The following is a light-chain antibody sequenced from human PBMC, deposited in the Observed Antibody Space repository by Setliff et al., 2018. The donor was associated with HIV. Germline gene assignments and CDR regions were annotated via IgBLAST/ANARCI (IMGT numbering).Light chain of an antibody. Sequence: QSVLTQPASVSGSPRQSITISCTGTSSDVGSYNLVSWYQHHPGKAPKLMIYEVSKRPSGISNRFSGSKSGNTASLTISGLQAEDEADYYCCSYASISTLVFGGGTKATVL. CDR1: SSDVGSYNL. CDR2: EVS. CDR3: CSYASISTLV. J-gene: IGLJ3*02. V-gene: IGLV2-23*02.